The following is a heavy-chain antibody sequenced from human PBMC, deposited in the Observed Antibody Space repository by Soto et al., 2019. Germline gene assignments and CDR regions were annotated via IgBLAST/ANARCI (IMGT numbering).Heavy chain of an antibody. V-gene: IGHV3-23*01. CDR3: AEDPTSSGWYKHGLDV. CDR1: GFSFSNYA. Sequence: EVQLLESGGGLVQPGGSLRLSCAASGFSFSNYAMTWVRQAPGKGLEWVSTIGGSDGRTYYADSVKGRFTISRDNSNKTLVLQRTSLRAEDTAVYYCAEDPTSSGWYKHGLDVWGQGTTVTVSS. D-gene: IGHD6-19*01. J-gene: IGHJ6*02. CDR2: IGGSDGRT.